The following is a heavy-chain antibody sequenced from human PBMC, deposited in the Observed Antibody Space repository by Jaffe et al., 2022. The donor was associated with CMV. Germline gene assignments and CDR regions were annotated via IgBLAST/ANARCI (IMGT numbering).Heavy chain of an antibody. J-gene: IGHJ6*02. D-gene: IGHD3-22*01. Sequence: QVQLQESGPGLVKPSETLSLTCTVSGGSISSYYWSWIRQPPGKGLEWIGYIYYSGSTNYNPSLKSRVTISVDTSKNQFSLKLSSVTAADTAVYYCARCPEYYYDSSGRYGMDVWGQGTTVTVSS. CDR2: IYYSGST. V-gene: IGHV4-59*01. CDR1: GGSISSYY. CDR3: ARCPEYYYDSSGRYGMDV.